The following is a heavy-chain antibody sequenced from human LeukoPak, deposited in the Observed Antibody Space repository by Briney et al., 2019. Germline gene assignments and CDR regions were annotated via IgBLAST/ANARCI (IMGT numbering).Heavy chain of an antibody. V-gene: IGHV3-30*03. CDR1: GFTFSDYA. CDR3: ARNKAITAFFGMDV. CDR2: IAYGGTYT. D-gene: IGHD2/OR15-2a*01. J-gene: IGHJ6*02. Sequence: GTSLRLSCAASGFTFSDYAMHWVRQAPGKGLEWVAVIAYGGTYTHHADSLKGRFTISRDNSRDTLYLQINSLRPEDTALYYCARNKAITAFFGMDVWGQGTTNIVSS.